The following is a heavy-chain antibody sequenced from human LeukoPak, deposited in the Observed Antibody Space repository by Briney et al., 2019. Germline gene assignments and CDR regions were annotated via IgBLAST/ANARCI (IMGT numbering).Heavy chain of an antibody. D-gene: IGHD6-13*01. CDR3: ARVVERRIAAAYYYYYYYMDV. V-gene: IGHV1-18*01. J-gene: IGHJ6*03. CDR1: GYTFTSYG. Sequence: ASVKVSCKASGYTFTSYGISWVRQAPGQGLEWMGWISAYNGNTNYAQKLQGRVTMTPDTSTSTAYMELRRLRSDDTAVYYCARVVERRIAAAYYYYYYYMDVWGKGTTVTVSS. CDR2: ISAYNGNT.